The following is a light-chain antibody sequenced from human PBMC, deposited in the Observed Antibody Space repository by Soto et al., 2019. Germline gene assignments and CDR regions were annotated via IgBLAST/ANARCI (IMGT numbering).Light chain of an antibody. CDR3: QQYYSTPHT. J-gene: IGKJ2*01. Sequence: DIVMPQSPDSLAVSLGERATINCKSSQKVLYSSTNNNYLAWYQQKPGQPPKLLIFWSSTRESGVPDRFSGSGSGTDFTLTISSLQAEDVAVYYCQQYYSTPHTFGQWTKLEIK. CDR2: WSS. CDR1: QKVLYSSTNNNY. V-gene: IGKV4-1*01.